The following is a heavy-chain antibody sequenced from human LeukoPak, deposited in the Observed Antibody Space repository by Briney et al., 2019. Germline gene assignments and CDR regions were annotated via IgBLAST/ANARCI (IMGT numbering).Heavy chain of an antibody. CDR3: AKGYTFHGVAHDSGYFDY. Sequence: PGGSLRLSCVTSGFTFGDYTMHWVRQVPGKGLEWRSGITWDGGNIAYADSVKGRFTISRDNAKSSLYLQMNSLRNEDMAFYFCAKGYTFHGVAHDSGYFDYWGQRTLVTVSS. CDR2: ITWDGGNI. J-gene: IGHJ4*02. D-gene: IGHD3-3*01. CDR1: GFTFGDYT. V-gene: IGHV3-9*03.